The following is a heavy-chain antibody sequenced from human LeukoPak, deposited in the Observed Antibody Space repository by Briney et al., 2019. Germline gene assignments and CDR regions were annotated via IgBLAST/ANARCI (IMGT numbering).Heavy chain of an antibody. D-gene: IGHD1-1*01. J-gene: IGHJ6*03. CDR1: GGTFSSYA. Sequence: ASVKVSCKASGGTFSSYAISWVRQAPGQGLEWMGGIIPIFGTANYAQKFQGRVTMTRDTSTSTVYMELSSLRSEDTAVYYCAREQNWNYYMDVWGKGTTVTVSS. CDR2: IIPIFGTA. V-gene: IGHV1-69*05. CDR3: AREQNWNYYMDV.